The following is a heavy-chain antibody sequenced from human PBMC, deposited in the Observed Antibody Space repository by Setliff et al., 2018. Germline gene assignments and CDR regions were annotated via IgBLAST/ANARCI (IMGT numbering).Heavy chain of an antibody. Sequence: SETLSLTCTVSGGSITSGRYYWGWIRQPPGQGLEWIASIHYSENTYYNPSLKTRVTISVDTSKNQFSLKVSSVTAADTAIYYCALSSSWFKDFQHWGQGTLVTVSS. D-gene: IGHD6-13*01. V-gene: IGHV4-39*07. CDR3: ALSSSWFKDFQH. J-gene: IGHJ1*01. CDR1: GGSITSGRYY. CDR2: IHYSENT.